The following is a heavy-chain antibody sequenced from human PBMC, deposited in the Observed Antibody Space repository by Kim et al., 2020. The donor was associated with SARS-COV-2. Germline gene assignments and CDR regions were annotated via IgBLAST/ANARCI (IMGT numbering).Heavy chain of an antibody. CDR1: GGSISSYY. CDR2: IYYSGST. J-gene: IGHJ4*02. D-gene: IGHD6-13*01. CDR3: TRGIAAADYFDY. V-gene: IGHV4-59*13. Sequence: SETLSLTCTDSGGSISSYYWSWMRQPPGKGLEWIGYIYYSGSTNYNPSLKSRVTISVDTSQNQFSLKLKSVTAADTAVYYCTRGIAAADYFDYWGQGTLVTVSS.